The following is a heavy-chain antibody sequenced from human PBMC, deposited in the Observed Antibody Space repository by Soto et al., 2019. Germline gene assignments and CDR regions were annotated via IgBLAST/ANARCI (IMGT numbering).Heavy chain of an antibody. J-gene: IGHJ5*01. CDR2: ISSGSSYI. CDR3: ARDILSGGAYPDS. CDR1: GFTFSTYT. D-gene: IGHD3-10*01. Sequence: GGSLRLSCAASGFTFSTYTMNWVRQAPGKGLEWISSISSGSSYIYYAGSVKGRFTISRDNARNSLFLQTNSLRADDTAVYYCARDILSGGAYPDSWGQGTKVTVSS. V-gene: IGHV3-21*01.